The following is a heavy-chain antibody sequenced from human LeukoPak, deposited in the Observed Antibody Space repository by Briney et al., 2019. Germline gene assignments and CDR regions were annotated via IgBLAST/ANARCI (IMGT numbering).Heavy chain of an antibody. CDR1: GYTFTGYY. V-gene: IGHV1-2*02. J-gene: IGHJ5*02. CDR2: INPNSGGT. D-gene: IGHD3-10*01. Sequence: SSVKVSCKASGYTFTGYYMHWVRQARAQGLEWMGWINPNSGGTNYAQKFQGRVTMTRYTSISTAYMELCRLRSDDTAVYYCARGPRITMVRGVINAPDPWGQGTLSPSPQ. CDR3: ARGPRITMVRGVINAPDP.